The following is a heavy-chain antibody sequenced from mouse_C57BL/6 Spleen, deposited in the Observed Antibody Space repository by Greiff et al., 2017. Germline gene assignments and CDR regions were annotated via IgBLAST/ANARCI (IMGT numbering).Heavy chain of an antibody. J-gene: IGHJ1*03. CDR2: INPNNGGT. D-gene: IGHD1-1*01. CDR1: GYTFTDYN. V-gene: IGHV1-18*01. CDR3: AGWHYGISHWEFDV. Sequence: EVQLQQSGPELVKPGASVKISCKASGYTFTDYNMDWVKQSPGQSLEWIGVINPNNGGTIYNQKFKGKATLTVDKSSSTAYMELRSLTSEDTAVYYCAGWHYGISHWEFDVWGTGTTVTVSA.